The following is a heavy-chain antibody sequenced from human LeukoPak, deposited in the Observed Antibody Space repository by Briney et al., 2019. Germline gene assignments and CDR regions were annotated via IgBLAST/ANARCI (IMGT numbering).Heavy chain of an antibody. V-gene: IGHV4-61*05. CDR2: IYYSGTT. J-gene: IGHJ3*02. Sequence: SETLSLTCTVSGGSISSSSYYWGWIRQPPGKGLEWIGYIYYSGTTNYNPSLKSRVTISVDTSKNQFSLKLSSVTAADTAVYYCARHPPRGDDGNAFDMWGQGTMVTVSS. CDR1: GGSISSSSYY. CDR3: ARHPPRGDDGNAFDM. D-gene: IGHD4-17*01.